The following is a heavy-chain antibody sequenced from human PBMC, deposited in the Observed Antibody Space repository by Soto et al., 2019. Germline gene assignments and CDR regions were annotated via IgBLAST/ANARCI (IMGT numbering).Heavy chain of an antibody. CDR3: ARIGYYYDSSGYYYVDWFDP. CDR2: ISAYNGNT. J-gene: IGHJ5*02. CDR1: GYTFTSYG. D-gene: IGHD3-22*01. Sequence: ASVKVSCKASGYTFTSYGISWVRQAPGQGLEWMGWISAYNGNTNYAQKLQGRVTMTTDTSTNTAYMELRSLRSDDTAVYYCARIGYYYDSSGYYYVDWFDPWGQGTLVTVSS. V-gene: IGHV1-18*04.